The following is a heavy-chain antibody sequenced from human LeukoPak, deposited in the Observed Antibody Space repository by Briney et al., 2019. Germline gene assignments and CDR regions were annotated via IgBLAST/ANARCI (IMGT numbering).Heavy chain of an antibody. D-gene: IGHD1-26*01. V-gene: IGHV1-2*02. CDR2: INPNSGGT. CDR1: GYTFTGYY. CDR3: AREDPVGPTCFDY. Sequence: ASVKVSCKASGYTFTGYYMHWVRQAPGQGLEWMGWINPNSGGTNYAQKFQGRVTMTRDTSISTAYMELSRLRSDDTAVYYCAREDPVGPTCFDYWGQGTLVTVSA. J-gene: IGHJ4*02.